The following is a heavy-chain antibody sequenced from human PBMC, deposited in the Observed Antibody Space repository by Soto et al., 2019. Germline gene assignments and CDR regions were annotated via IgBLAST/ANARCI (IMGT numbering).Heavy chain of an antibody. J-gene: IGHJ4*02. CDR3: ARESEDLTSNFDY. CDR2: ISWDSRSV. Sequence: EVHLVESGGGLVQPGGSLRLSCAVSGFTFEDYAMHWVRQAPGKGLEWVSGISWDSRSVAYADSVKGRFTISRDNAENSLHLQMNSLRAEDTAVYYCARESEDLTSNFDYWGQGTLVTVSS. V-gene: IGHV3-9*01. CDR1: GFTFEDYA.